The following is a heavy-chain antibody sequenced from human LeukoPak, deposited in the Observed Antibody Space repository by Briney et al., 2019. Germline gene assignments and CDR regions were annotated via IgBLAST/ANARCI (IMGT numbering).Heavy chain of an antibody. CDR2: ISSSGNTI. CDR1: GFTFSTYE. J-gene: IGHJ4*02. Sequence: GGSLRLSCVVSGFTFSTYEMNWVRQAPGKGLEWVSYISSSGNTIFYADSVRGRFTISRDNAKNSLYLQMNSLRAADTAVYYCAREGQDLFDYWGQGTLVTVSS. D-gene: IGHD2-15*01. V-gene: IGHV3-48*03. CDR3: AREGQDLFDY.